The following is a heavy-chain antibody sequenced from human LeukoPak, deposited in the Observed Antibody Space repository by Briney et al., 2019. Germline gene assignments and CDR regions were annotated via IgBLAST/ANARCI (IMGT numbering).Heavy chain of an antibody. CDR1: GGSIRSYY. CDR2: IFYSGGA. CDR3: ARGQGSGWYRYYYYYYYMDV. V-gene: IGHV4-59*12. D-gene: IGHD6-19*01. Sequence: SETLSLTCTVSGGSIRSYYWSWIRQPPGKGLEWIGYIFYSGGANYNPSLKSRVTISVDTSKNQFSLKLSSVTAADTAVYYCARGQGSGWYRYYYYYYYMDVWGKGTTVTVSS. J-gene: IGHJ6*03.